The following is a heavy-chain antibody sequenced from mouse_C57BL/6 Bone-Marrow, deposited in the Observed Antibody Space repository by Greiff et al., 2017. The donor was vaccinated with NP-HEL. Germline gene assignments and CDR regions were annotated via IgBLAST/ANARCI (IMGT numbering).Heavy chain of an antibody. J-gene: IGHJ1*03. CDR2: INPGSGGT. D-gene: IGHD1-1*01. CDR3: ATTVVVNWYFDV. Sequence: VQLQESGAELVRPGTSVKVSCKASGYAFTNYLIEWVKQRPGQGLEWIGVINPGSGGTNYNEKFKGKATLTADKSSSTAYKQLSSLTSEDSAVYFCATTVVVNWYFDVWGTGTTVTVSS. CDR1: GYAFTNYL. V-gene: IGHV1-54*01.